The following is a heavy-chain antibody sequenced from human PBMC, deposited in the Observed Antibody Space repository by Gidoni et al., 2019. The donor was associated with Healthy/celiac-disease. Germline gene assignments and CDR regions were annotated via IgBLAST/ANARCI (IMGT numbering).Heavy chain of an antibody. CDR3: ARAGIAVAGYLFDY. CDR2: ISYDGSNK. CDR1: GFTFSSSG. V-gene: IGHV3-30*03. J-gene: IGHJ4*02. Sequence: QVQLVESGGGVVQPGRSLSLSCAASGFTFSSSGMHWVRQAPGKGLEWVAVISYDGSNKYYADSVKGRFTISRDNSKNTLYLQMNSLRAEDTAVYYCARAGIAVAGYLFDYWGQGTLVTVSS. D-gene: IGHD6-19*01.